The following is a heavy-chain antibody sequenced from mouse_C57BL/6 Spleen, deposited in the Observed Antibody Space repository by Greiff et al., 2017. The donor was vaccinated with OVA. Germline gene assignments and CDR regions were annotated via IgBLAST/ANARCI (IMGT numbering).Heavy chain of an antibody. CDR2: IRNKANGYTT. CDR1: GFTFTDYY. Sequence: EVHLVESGGGLVQPGGSLSLSCAASGFTFTDYYMSWVRQPPGKALEWLGFIRNKANGYTTEYSASVKGRFTISRDNSQSILYLQMNALRAEDSATYYRARSNSNQSFYAMDYWGQGTSVTVSS. D-gene: IGHD2-5*01. CDR3: ARSNSNQSFYAMDY. J-gene: IGHJ4*01. V-gene: IGHV7-3*01.